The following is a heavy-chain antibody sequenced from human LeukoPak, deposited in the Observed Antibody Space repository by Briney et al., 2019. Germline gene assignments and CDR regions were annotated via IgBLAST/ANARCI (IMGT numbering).Heavy chain of an antibody. CDR1: GFTFSSYS. CDR2: ISSSSSYI. D-gene: IGHD6-13*01. Sequence: PGGSLRLSCAASGFTFSSYSMNWVRQAPGKGLEWVSSISSSSSYIYYADSVKGRFTISRDNAKNSLYLQMNSLRAEDTAVYYCARDQIAAAVPNWFDPWGQGTLVTVSS. J-gene: IGHJ5*02. V-gene: IGHV3-21*01. CDR3: ARDQIAAAVPNWFDP.